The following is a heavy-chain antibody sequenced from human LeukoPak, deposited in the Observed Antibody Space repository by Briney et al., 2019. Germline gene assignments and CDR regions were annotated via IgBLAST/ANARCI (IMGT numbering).Heavy chain of an antibody. V-gene: IGHV1-69*04. CDR3: ARDVRGYSYGLGYFDY. CDR2: IIPILGIA. Sequence: GASVKVSCKASGGTFSSYAISWVRQAPGQGLEWMGRIIPILGIANYAQKSQGRVTITADKSTSTAYMELSSLRSEDTAVYYCARDVRGYSYGLGYFDYWGQGTLVTVSS. CDR1: GGTFSSYA. J-gene: IGHJ4*02. D-gene: IGHD5-18*01.